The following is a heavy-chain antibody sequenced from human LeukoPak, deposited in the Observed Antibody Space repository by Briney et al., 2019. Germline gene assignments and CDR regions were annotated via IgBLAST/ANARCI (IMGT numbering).Heavy chain of an antibody. CDR1: GFIFSAYA. Sequence: PGGSLRLSCAPSGFIFSAYAMSWVRQAPGKGLEWVSAISGSGGSTYYADSEKGRFTISRDNSKNTLFLQMNGLRAEDAAVYYCARAGTFGSGYHIAFGYWGQGTLVTVSS. CDR3: ARAGTFGSGYHIAFGY. V-gene: IGHV3-23*01. CDR2: ISGSGGST. D-gene: IGHD3-22*01. J-gene: IGHJ4*02.